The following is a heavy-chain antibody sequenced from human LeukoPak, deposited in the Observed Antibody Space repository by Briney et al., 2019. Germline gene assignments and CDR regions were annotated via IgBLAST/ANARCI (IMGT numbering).Heavy chain of an antibody. CDR1: GSTFSSYE. CDR3: ARSQLWQNYYMDV. D-gene: IGHD5-18*01. J-gene: IGHJ6*03. CDR2: ISSSGSTI. V-gene: IGHV3-48*03. Sequence: GGSLRLSCAASGSTFSSYEMNWVRQAPGKGLEWVSYISSSGSTIYYADSVKGRFTISRDNAKNTLYLQMNSLRAEDTAVYYCARSQLWQNYYMDVWGKGTTVTVSS.